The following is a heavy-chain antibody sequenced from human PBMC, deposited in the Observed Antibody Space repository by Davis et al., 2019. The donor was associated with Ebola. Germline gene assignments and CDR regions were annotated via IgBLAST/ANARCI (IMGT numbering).Heavy chain of an antibody. D-gene: IGHD2-2*01. CDR3: STGYCSSTSCYGVRHYYYYGMDV. V-gene: IGHV1-69*04. Sequence: SVNVSCKASGGTFSSYAISWVRQAPGQGLEWMGRIIPILGISNYAQKFQGRVTITADKSTTTAYMELSSLRSEDTAVYYSSTGYCSSTSCYGVRHYYYYGMDVWGQGTTVTVSS. J-gene: IGHJ6*02. CDR2: IIPILGIS. CDR1: GGTFSSYA.